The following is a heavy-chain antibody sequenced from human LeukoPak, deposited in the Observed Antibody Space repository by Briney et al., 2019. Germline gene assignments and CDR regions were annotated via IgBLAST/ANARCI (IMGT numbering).Heavy chain of an antibody. CDR1: GGSISSGGYY. D-gene: IGHD4-17*01. J-gene: IGHJ3*02. CDR2: IYYSGST. CDR3: ARTVSRGALDAFDI. V-gene: IGHV4-31*03. Sequence: SETLSLTCTVSGGSISSGGYYWSWIRQHPGKGLEWIGYIYYSGSTYYNPSLKSRVTISVDTSKNQFSLKLSSVTAADTAVYYCARTVSRGALDAFDIWGQGTMVTVSS.